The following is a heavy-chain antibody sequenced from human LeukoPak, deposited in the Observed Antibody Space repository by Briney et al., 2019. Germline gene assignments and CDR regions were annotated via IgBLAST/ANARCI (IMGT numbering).Heavy chain of an antibody. D-gene: IGHD2-2*01. J-gene: IGHJ6*03. Sequence: GGSLRLSCATSGYTFSSHGLHWVRQAPGKGLECVASIRHDGGDKYYSESVKGRFTISKDNTKNRLFLYMNSLRAEDTAVFYCAKDGVPAANYYYYYMDVWGKGTTVTVSS. CDR3: AKDGVPAANYYYYYMDV. CDR1: GYTFSSHG. V-gene: IGHV3-30*02. CDR2: IRHDGGDK.